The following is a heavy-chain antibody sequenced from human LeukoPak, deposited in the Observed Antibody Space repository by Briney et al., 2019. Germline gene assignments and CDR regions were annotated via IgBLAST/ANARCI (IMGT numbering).Heavy chain of an antibody. J-gene: IGHJ4*02. CDR1: GFTFKTHA. CDR2: IDDSGVIR. V-gene: IGHV3-23*01. D-gene: IGHD6-19*01. Sequence: GGSLRLSCAASGFTFKTHAMSWVRQAPGKGLEWVSRIDDSGVIRSYADSVKGRFTISRDNSKMTLTLQMNSLRAEDTAVYYCAKGGGSGWYWEEYWGQGTLVTVSS. CDR3: AKGGGSGWYWEEY.